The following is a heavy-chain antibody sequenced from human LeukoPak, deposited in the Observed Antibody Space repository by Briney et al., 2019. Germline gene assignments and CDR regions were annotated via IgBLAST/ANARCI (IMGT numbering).Heavy chain of an antibody. V-gene: IGHV3-64*01. Sequence: GGSLRLSCAASGFSFSSYALHWVRQAPGKGLQYVSGISNGGSIDYANSVKGRFTISRDNSKNTLYLQMGSLRPEDMAVYYCARDFRYGSRFDYWGQGILVTVSS. D-gene: IGHD5-18*01. CDR1: GFSFSSYA. CDR3: ARDFRYGSRFDY. J-gene: IGHJ4*02. CDR2: ISNGGSI.